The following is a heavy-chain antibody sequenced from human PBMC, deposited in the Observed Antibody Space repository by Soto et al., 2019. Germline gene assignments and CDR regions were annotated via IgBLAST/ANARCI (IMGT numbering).Heavy chain of an antibody. D-gene: IGHD3-16*01. CDR2: IIPIFGTA. CDR1: GGTFSSYA. J-gene: IGHJ3*02. CDR3: ARNGDYDYVWGNGACDI. V-gene: IGHV1-69*12. Sequence: QVQLVQSGAEVKKPGSSVKVSCKASGGTFSSYAISWVRQAPGQGLEWMGGIIPIFGTANYAQKFQGRVTITADESTSTAYMELSSLRSEDTAVYYCARNGDYDYVWGNGACDIWGQGTMVTVSS.